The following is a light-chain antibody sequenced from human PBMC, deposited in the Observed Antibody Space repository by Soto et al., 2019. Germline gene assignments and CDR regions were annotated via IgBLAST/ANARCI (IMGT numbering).Light chain of an antibody. CDR2: GVT. CDR1: GSDIGAYNY. J-gene: IGLJ1*01. CDR3: SSFATNYFYV. V-gene: IGLV2-14*01. Sequence: QSALTQPASVSGSPGQSITISCTGTGSDIGAYNYVSWYQQHPGKAPKLIIHGVTHRPSGVSTRFSASMSAYTASLTISGLQAEDEADYYCSSFATNYFYVFGPGTKLTVL.